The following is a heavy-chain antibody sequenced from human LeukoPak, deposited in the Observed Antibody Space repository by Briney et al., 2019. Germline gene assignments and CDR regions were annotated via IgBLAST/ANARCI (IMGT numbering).Heavy chain of an antibody. V-gene: IGHV3-30-3*01. D-gene: IGHD3-22*01. Sequence: PGGSLRLSCAASGFTFSSYAMHWVRQAPGKGLEWVAVISYDGSNKYYADSLKGRFTISRNNSKNTLYLQMNSLRAEDTAVYYCARDNYYDSSGYYYGVDAFDIWGQGTMVTVSS. J-gene: IGHJ3*02. CDR2: ISYDGSNK. CDR1: GFTFSSYA. CDR3: ARDNYYDSSGYYYGVDAFDI.